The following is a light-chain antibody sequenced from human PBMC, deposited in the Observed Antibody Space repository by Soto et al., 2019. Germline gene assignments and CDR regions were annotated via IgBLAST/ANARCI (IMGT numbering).Light chain of an antibody. J-gene: IGLJ2*01. CDR1: SSDVGDNKY. Sequence: QSALTQPASVSGSPGQSITISCTGSSSDVGDNKYVSWFQHDPGKVPKLMIYDVSYRASGVSDRFSGSKSGNTASLTISALQAEDEADYYCSSYTTSSQMLFGGGTKLTVL. V-gene: IGLV2-14*03. CDR2: DVS. CDR3: SSYTTSSQML.